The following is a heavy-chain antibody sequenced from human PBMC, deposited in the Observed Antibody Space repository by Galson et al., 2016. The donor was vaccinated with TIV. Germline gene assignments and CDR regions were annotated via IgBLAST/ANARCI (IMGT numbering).Heavy chain of an antibody. CDR2: IIESGRST. CDR1: GFTFSSYE. V-gene: IGHV3-48*03. Sequence: LRLSCAASGFTFSSYEMNWVRPAPGKGLEWVSYIIESGRSTYYADSVKGRFTISRDNAKNTLSLQMDSLRAEDTAVYYCARDNSGYFDLDYWGRGTLVTVSS. J-gene: IGHJ4*02. CDR3: ARDNSGYFDLDY. D-gene: IGHD3-22*01.